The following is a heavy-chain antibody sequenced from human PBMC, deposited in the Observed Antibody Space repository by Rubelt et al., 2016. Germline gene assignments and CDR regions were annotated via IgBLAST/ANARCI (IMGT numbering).Heavy chain of an antibody. CDR2: FYHTGST. J-gene: IGHJ5*02. Sequence: QVQLQESGPGLVKPSETLSLTCTVSGGSISKYYWSWIRQPPGKGLEWIASFYHTGSTTYNPSLKSRVTMSVDTSKNQFSLKVRSGTAADTAVYYGAREVPVDGTAFDPGGQGTLVTVSS. CDR1: GGSISKYY. V-gene: IGHV4-59*01. D-gene: IGHD6-19*01. CDR3: AREVPVDGTAFDP.